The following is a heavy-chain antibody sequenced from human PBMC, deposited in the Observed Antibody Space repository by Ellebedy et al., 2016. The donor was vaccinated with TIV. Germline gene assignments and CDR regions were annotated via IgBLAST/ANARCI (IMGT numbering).Heavy chain of an antibody. CDR2: IYSGGST. V-gene: IGHV3-53*01. J-gene: IGHJ6*03. CDR3: ARGVTYGEDYYHYYMDV. Sequence: GESLKISXAASGFTFSSYAMSWVHQAPGKGLEWVSVIYSGGSTYYADSVKGRFTHSRDNSKNTLYLQMSSLRAEDTAVYYCARGVTYGEDYYHYYMDVWGKGTTVTVSS. D-gene: IGHD4-17*01. CDR1: GFTFSSYA.